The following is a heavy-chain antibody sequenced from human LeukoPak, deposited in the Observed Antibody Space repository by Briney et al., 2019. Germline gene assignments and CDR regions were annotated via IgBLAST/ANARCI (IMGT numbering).Heavy chain of an antibody. Sequence: PGGSLRLSCAASGFTFSSYAMSWVRQAPGKGLEWVSAISGSGGSTYYADSVKGRFTISRDNSENTLYLQMNSLRAEDTAVYYCAKLYDILTGYIDYWGQGTLVTVSS. V-gene: IGHV3-23*01. CDR1: GFTFSSYA. D-gene: IGHD3-9*01. J-gene: IGHJ4*02. CDR2: ISGSGGST. CDR3: AKLYDILTGYIDY.